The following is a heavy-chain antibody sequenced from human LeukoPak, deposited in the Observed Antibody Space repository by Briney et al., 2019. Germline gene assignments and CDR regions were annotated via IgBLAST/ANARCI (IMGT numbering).Heavy chain of an antibody. V-gene: IGHV3-23*01. CDR2: MSGSGGST. D-gene: IGHD2-21*02. CDR3: AKAPAAKVNLDCGGDCYYFDY. CDR1: GFTFSLYA. J-gene: IGHJ4*02. Sequence: GGSLRLSCAASGFTFSLYAMNWVRQAPGKGLEWVSGMSGSGGSTYYADSVKGRFTISRDNSKNTLYLQMNSLRAEDTAVYYCAKAPAAKVNLDCGGDCYYFDYWGQGTLVTVSS.